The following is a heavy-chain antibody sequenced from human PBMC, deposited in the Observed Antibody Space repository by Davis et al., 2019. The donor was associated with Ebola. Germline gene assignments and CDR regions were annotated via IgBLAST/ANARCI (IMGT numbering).Heavy chain of an antibody. Sequence: AASVKVSCKASGYTFNSHGISWVRQAPGQGLEWMAWISAYNGHTNYAQKFQGRLTLTTDTSASTAYMELSSLTSEDTAVYYCARVRIATLVLDPWGQGTLVTVSS. D-gene: IGHD3-10*01. V-gene: IGHV1-18*01. CDR1: GYTFNSHG. CDR2: ISAYNGHT. CDR3: ARVRIATLVLDP. J-gene: IGHJ5*02.